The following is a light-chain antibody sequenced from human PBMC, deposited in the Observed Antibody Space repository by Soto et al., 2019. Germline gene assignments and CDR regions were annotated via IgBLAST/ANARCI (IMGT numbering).Light chain of an antibody. CDR3: QQYNNWLWT. J-gene: IGKJ1*01. CDR2: GAS. CDR1: QNISSN. V-gene: IGKV3-15*01. Sequence: EIVMTQSPATLSVSPGERATLSCRASQNISSNLAWYQQKPGQAPRVLIDGASTRATGIPARFSGSGSGTEITLTISSLQSEDFAVYSCQQYNNWLWTFGQGTKVEIK.